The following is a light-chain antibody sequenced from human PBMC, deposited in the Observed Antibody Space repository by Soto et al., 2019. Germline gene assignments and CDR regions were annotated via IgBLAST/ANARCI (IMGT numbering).Light chain of an antibody. CDR1: SSDIGAFNY. Sequence: LTQPASVSGSPGQSVTISCTGTSSDIGAFNYVSWYQHHPGKAPKLMIYGVANRPSGVSNRFSGSKSGNTASLTISGLQAEDEASYYCSSYTVTTTLVVFGGGTKVTVL. J-gene: IGLJ2*01. CDR2: GVA. CDR3: SSYTVTTTLVV. V-gene: IGLV2-14*01.